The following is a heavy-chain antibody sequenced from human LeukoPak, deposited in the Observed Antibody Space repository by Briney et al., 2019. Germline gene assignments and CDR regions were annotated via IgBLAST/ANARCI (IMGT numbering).Heavy chain of an antibody. D-gene: IGHD6-6*01. V-gene: IGHV4-61*08. J-gene: IGHJ6*03. CDR3: ARSPVGSSPWAYYYYYYMDV. Sequence: SETLSLTCTVSGGSISSGGYYWSWIRQPPGKGLEWIGYIYHSGSTNYNPSLKSRVTISVDTSKNQFSLKLSSVTAADTAVYYCARSPVGSSPWAYYYYYYMDVWGKGTTVTVSS. CDR1: GGSISSGGYY. CDR2: IYHSGST.